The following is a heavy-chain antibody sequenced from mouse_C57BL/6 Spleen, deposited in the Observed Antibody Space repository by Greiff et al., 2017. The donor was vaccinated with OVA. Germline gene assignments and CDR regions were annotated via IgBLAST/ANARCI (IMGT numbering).Heavy chain of an antibody. CDR2: IYPGNSDT. D-gene: IGHD2-1*01. Sequence: VQLQQSGTVLARPGASVKMSCKTSGYTFTSYWMHWVKQRPGQGLEWIGAIYPGNSDTSYNQKFKGKAKLTAVTSASTAYMELSSLTNEDSAVYYCTKGNYSTGAMDYWGQGTSVTVSS. CDR3: TKGNYSTGAMDY. CDR1: GYTFTSYW. V-gene: IGHV1-5*01. J-gene: IGHJ4*01.